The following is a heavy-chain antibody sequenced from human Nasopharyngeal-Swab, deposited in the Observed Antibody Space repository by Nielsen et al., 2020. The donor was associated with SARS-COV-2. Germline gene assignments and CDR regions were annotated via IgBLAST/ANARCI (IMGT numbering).Heavy chain of an antibody. Sequence: GGSLRLSCVASGFSFSGSAMSWVRQAPGKGLEWVSAISGSGGSTYYADSVKGRFTISRDNAKNSLYLQMNSLRAEDTAVYYCARCIAVAVPDAFDIWGQGTMVTVSS. CDR1: GFSFSGSA. CDR3: ARCIAVAVPDAFDI. V-gene: IGHV3-23*01. J-gene: IGHJ3*02. CDR2: ISGSGGST. D-gene: IGHD6-19*01.